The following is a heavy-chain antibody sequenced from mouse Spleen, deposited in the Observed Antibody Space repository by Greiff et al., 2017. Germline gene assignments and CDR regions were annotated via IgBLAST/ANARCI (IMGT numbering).Heavy chain of an antibody. CDR2: IDPSDSYT. Sequence: QVQLQQPGAELVKPGASVKLSCKASGYTFTSYWMHWVKQRPGQGLEWIGVIDPSDSYTNYNQKFKGKATLTVDTSSSTAYMQLSSLTSEDSAVYYCARGELGLYAMDYWGQGTSVTVSS. D-gene: IGHD4-1*01. J-gene: IGHJ4*01. CDR3: ARGELGLYAMDY. CDR1: GYTFTSYW. V-gene: IGHV1-59*01.